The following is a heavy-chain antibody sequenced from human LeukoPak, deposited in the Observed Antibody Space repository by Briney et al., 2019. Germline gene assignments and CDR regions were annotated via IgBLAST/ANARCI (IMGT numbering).Heavy chain of an antibody. CDR1: GYTFTSYG. CDR2: ISAYNGNT. CDR3: ARETGRTTEDLIFDY. Sequence: ASVKVSCKASGYTFTSYGISWVRQAPGQGLEWMGWISAYNGNTNYAQKLQGRVTMTTDTSTSTAYMELRSLRSDDTAVYYCARETGRTTEDLIFDYWGQETLVTVSS. V-gene: IGHV1-18*01. J-gene: IGHJ4*02. D-gene: IGHD1-14*01.